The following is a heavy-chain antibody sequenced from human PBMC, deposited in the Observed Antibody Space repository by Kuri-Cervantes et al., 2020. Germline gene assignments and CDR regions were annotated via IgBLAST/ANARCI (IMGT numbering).Heavy chain of an antibody. V-gene: IGHV3-21*04. CDR1: GFTFSSYN. D-gene: IGHD4/OR15-4a*01. J-gene: IGHJ4*02. CDR3: ARDKPDDDYGTTFDY. CDR2: ISSSSSYI. Sequence: GGSLRLSCAASGFTFSSYNMNWVRQAPGKGLEWVSSISSSSSYIYYADSVKGRFTISRDNAKNSLYLQMNSLRAEDTAVYYCARDKPDDDYGTTFDYWGQGTLVTVSS.